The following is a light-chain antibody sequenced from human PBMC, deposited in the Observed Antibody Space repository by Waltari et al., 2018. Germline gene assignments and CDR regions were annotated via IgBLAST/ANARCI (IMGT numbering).Light chain of an antibody. CDR2: LFF. J-gene: IGKJ2*01. CDR3: MQGTRWPYT. CDR1: QSLVPVDGNTY. Sequence: VMTQSPVSLSVTLGQAAYLSCKSSQSLVPVDGNTYLNWFHQRPGQSPRRLLYLFFNRDCVVPERFSGSGSGTDFTLRISRVEAEDFGVYYCMQGTRWPYTFGQGTQLDIK. V-gene: IGKV2-30*02.